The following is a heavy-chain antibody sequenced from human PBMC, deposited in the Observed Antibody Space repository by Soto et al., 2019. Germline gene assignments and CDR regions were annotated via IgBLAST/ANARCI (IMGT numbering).Heavy chain of an antibody. CDR3: ARDQRYRGYDPDYYYRFVMDV. CDR1: GYTFTGYY. J-gene: IGHJ6*02. Sequence: ASVKVSCKASGYTFTGYYMHWVRQAPGQGLEWMGWINPNSGGTNYAQKFQGWVTMTRDTSISTAYMERSRLRSDDTAVYYCARDQRYRGYDPDYYYRFVMDVWSQGITVIVSS. CDR2: INPNSGGT. D-gene: IGHD5-12*01. V-gene: IGHV1-2*04.